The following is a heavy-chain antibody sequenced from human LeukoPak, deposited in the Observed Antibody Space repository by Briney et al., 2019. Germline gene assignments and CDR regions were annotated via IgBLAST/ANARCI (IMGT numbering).Heavy chain of an antibody. CDR1: GYTFTNYY. CDR3: ARDWGVQQWPPSYFDY. D-gene: IGHD3-16*01. J-gene: IGHJ4*02. Sequence: ASVKVSCKASGYTFTNYYMHWVRQAPGQGLEWMGIIDPTSDSTTYAQKFHGRVTMTRDTSTSTVYMELSSLRSEDTAVYYCARDWGVQQWPPSYFDYWGQGTLVTVSS. V-gene: IGHV1-46*01. CDR2: IDPTSDST.